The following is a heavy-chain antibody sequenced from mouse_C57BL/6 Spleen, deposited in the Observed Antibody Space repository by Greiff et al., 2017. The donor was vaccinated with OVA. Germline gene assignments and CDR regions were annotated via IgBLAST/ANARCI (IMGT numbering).Heavy chain of an antibody. D-gene: IGHD2-4*01. V-gene: IGHV3-1*01. Sequence: VQLQQSGPGMVKPSQSLSLTCTVTGYSITSGYDWHWIRHFPGNKLEWMGYISYSGSTNYNPSLKSRISITHDTSKNHFFLKLNSVTTEDTATYYCARARDYDGASFDYWGQGTTLTVSS. CDR2: ISYSGST. CDR1: GYSITSGYD. J-gene: IGHJ2*01. CDR3: ARARDYDGASFDY.